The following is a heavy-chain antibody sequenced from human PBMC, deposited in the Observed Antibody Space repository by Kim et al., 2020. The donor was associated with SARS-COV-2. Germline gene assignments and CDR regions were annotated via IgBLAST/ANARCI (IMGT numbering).Heavy chain of an antibody. J-gene: IGHJ4*02. Sequence: SVKGRFTISRDDSKTVAYLQMNSLKTEDTAVYYCSSGGPYSTGWYTYFDYWGQGTLVTVSS. CDR3: SSGGPYSTGWYTYFDY. V-gene: IGHV3-49*02. D-gene: IGHD6-19*01.